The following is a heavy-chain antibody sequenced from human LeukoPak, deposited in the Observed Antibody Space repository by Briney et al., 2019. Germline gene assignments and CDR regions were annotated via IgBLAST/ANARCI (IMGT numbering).Heavy chain of an antibody. J-gene: IGHJ5*02. D-gene: IGHD3-10*01. V-gene: IGHV4-30-4*08. CDR2: IYYSGST. Sequence: PSQTLSLTCTVSGGSISSGDYYWSWIRQPPGKGLEWIGYIYYSGSTYYNPSLKSRVTISVDTSKNQFSLKLSSVTAADTAVYYCASETPYYYGSGSYSWGRWFDPWGQGTLVTVSP. CDR1: GGSISSGDYY. CDR3: ASETPYYYGSGSYSWGRWFDP.